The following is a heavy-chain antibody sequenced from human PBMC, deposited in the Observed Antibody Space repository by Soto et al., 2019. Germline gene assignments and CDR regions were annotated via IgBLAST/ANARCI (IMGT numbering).Heavy chain of an antibody. CDR2: LTNTDSQK. Sequence: EVQLLESGGGLAQPGGSLRLSCTASGLTLANYAMTWVRQAPGKGLQWVSTLTNTDSQKYYADSVQGRFSISRDSSKNTLYLHMNILRVEDTAISVCAKTPWADVGASGALDLWCHGTLVTVSS. V-gene: IGHV3-23*01. J-gene: IGHJ3*01. CDR3: AKTPWADVGASGALDL. CDR1: GLTLANYA. D-gene: IGHD2-15*01.